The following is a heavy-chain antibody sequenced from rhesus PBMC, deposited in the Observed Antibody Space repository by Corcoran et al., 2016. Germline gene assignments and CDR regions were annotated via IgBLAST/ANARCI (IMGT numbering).Heavy chain of an antibody. CDR2: INSGGDST. CDR3: AKGYPSRFDV. V-gene: IGHV3S5*01. D-gene: IGHD3-9*01. CDR1: GFSVSSYV. J-gene: IGHJ5-1*01. Sequence: EVQLVETGGGLVQPGGSLKHSWAAPGFSVSSYVMCGVRRGPGKGLAGVSTINSGGDSTYYADSVKGRFTISRDNSKNTLSLQMNSLRAEDTAVYYCAKGYPSRFDVWGPGVLVTVSS.